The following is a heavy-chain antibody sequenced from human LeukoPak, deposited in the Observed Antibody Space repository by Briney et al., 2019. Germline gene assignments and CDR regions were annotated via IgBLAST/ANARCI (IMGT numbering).Heavy chain of an antibody. Sequence: PGGSLRLSCAASGSTFSSYWMHWVRQAPGKGLVWVSRINSDGSSPSYADSVKGRFTISRDNSKNTLYLQMNNLSAEDTAVYYCARETSGSFPYWGQGTLVTVSS. D-gene: IGHD2-15*01. CDR2: INSDGSSP. J-gene: IGHJ4*02. CDR1: GSTFSSYW. V-gene: IGHV3-74*01. CDR3: ARETSGSFPY.